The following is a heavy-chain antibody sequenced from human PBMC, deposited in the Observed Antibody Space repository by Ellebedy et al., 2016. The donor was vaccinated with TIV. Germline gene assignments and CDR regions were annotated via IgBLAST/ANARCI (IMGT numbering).Heavy chain of an antibody. D-gene: IGHD3-9*01. J-gene: IGHJ4*02. CDR1: GFNINNFP. V-gene: IGHV3-64D*06. CDR3: VKDRFYDILTGRLFDY. CDR2: ISIDGAST. Sequence: GESLKISCSASGFNINNFPIHWVRQAPGKGLEYVSGISIDGASTYYAGSVKGRFTISRDHSKNRLYLRMSRLRAEDTAVYYCVKDRFYDILTGRLFDYWGQGTLVTVSS.